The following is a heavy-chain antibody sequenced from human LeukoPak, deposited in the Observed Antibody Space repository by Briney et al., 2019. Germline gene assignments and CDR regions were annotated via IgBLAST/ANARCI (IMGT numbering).Heavy chain of an antibody. Sequence: PSETLSLTCAVYGGSFSGYYWSWIRQPPGKGLEWVSGISGSDGTTHYADSVKGRFTISRDNSKNTLYLQMNGLRAKDTALYYCARVSDISVAAYFDYWGQGTLVTVSS. D-gene: IGHD6-19*01. CDR3: ARVSDISVAAYFDY. V-gene: IGHV3-23*01. CDR2: ISGSDGTT. CDR1: GGSFSGYY. J-gene: IGHJ4*02.